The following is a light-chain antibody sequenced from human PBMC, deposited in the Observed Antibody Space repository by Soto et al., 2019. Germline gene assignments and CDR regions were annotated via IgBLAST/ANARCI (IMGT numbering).Light chain of an antibody. CDR1: QIISRY. CDR3: QQSYSTPLT. CDR2: AAS. J-gene: IGKJ4*01. V-gene: IGKV1-39*01. Sequence: DIQMTQSPSSLCASVGDRVTITCRASQIISRYLNWYQQKPEKAPKLLMYAASNLESGVPSRFSGSGSGTDFTLTISSLQPEDFATYYCQQSYSTPLTFGGGTKVEIK.